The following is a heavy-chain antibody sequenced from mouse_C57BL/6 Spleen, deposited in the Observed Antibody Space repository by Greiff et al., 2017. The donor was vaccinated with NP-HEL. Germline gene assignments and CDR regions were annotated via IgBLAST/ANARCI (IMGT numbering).Heavy chain of an antibody. CDR2: IWRGGST. D-gene: IGHD3-1*01. CDR3: AKNAGSGYFDY. V-gene: IGHV2-5*01. CDR1: GFSLTSYG. Sequence: VKLMESGPGLVQPSQSLSITCTVSGFSLTSYGVHWVRQSPGKGLEWLGVIWRGGSTDYNAAFMSRLSITKDNYKSQVCFKMNSLQADDTAIYYCAKNAGSGYFDYWGQGTTLTVSS. J-gene: IGHJ2*01.